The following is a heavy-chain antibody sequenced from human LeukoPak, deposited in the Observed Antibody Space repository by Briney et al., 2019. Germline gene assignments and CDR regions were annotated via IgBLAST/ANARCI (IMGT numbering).Heavy chain of an antibody. V-gene: IGHV3-7*04. CDR1: GFTFSDSS. CDR2: VNRDGTEK. D-gene: IGHD2-21*01. Sequence: PGGSLRLSCVPSGFTFSDSSMTWVRQAPGKGLEWVAYVNRDGTEKHFLDSVEGRFTISRDNAKKTLYLQMSSLRPQDTAVYFCVRGDWYFEFWGQGTLVTVSS. CDR3: VRGDWYFEF. J-gene: IGHJ4*02.